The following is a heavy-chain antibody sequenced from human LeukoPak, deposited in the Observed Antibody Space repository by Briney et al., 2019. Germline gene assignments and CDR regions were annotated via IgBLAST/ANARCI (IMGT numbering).Heavy chain of an antibody. CDR1: GGSFSGYY. J-gene: IGHJ3*02. Sequence: SETLSLTCAVYGGSFSGYYWSWIRQPPGKGLEWIGEINHSGSTNYNPSLKSRVTISVDTSKNQFSLKLSSVTAADTAVYYCARHAFTGSMVRGTNAFDIWGQGTMVTVSS. D-gene: IGHD3-10*01. CDR3: ARHAFTGSMVRGTNAFDI. V-gene: IGHV4-34*01. CDR2: INHSGST.